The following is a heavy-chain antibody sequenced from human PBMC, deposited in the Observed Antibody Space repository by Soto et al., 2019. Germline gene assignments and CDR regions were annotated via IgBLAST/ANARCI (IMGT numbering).Heavy chain of an antibody. V-gene: IGHV1-69*13. D-gene: IGHD3-3*01. CDR1: GCTFSSYA. Sequence: ASVKVSCKASGCTFSSYAISWVQQAPGQGLECMGGIIPIFGTANYAQKFQGRVTITADESTSTAYMELSSLRSEDTAVYYCARGGPYYDFWSGSIYYYYGMDVWGQGTTVTVSS. CDR3: ARGGPYYDFWSGSIYYYYGMDV. J-gene: IGHJ6*02. CDR2: IIPIFGTA.